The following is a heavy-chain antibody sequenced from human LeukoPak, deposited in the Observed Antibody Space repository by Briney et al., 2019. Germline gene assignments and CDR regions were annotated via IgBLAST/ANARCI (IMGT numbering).Heavy chain of an antibody. CDR3: ARGWELLSAFDI. J-gene: IGHJ3*02. CDR2: ISGSGGST. V-gene: IGHV3-23*01. CDR1: GFTFSSYA. Sequence: PGGSLRLSCAASGFTFSSYAMSWVRQAPGKGLEWVSAISGSGGSTYYADSVKGRFTISRDNSKNTLYLQMNSLRAEDTAVYYCARGWELLSAFDIWGQGTMVTVSS. D-gene: IGHD1-26*01.